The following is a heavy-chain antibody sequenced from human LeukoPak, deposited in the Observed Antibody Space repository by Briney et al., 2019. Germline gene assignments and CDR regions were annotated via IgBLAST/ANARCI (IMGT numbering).Heavy chain of an antibody. CDR1: GFTFSSYS. J-gene: IGHJ4*02. Sequence: PGGSLRLSCAASGFTFSSYSMNWVRQAPGKGLEWVSSISSTSNYIYYADSVKGRFTISRDNAKNSLFLQMTSLRAEDTAVYYCARDLWGGSGSGYDYWGQGTLVTVSS. V-gene: IGHV3-21*01. CDR2: ISSTSNYI. D-gene: IGHD3-10*01. CDR3: ARDLWGGSGSGYDY.